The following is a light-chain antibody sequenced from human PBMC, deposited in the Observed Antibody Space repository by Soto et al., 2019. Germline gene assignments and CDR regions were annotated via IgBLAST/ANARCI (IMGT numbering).Light chain of an antibody. CDR3: QQYGISPFT. Sequence: EIVLTQSPGTLSLSPGERATLSCRASQSVSSSYLAWYQQKPGQAPRLLIYGASSSATGIPDRFSGSGSGTDFTLTISRLEPEDFTVYYCQQYGISPFTFGPGTKVDV. J-gene: IGKJ3*01. CDR1: QSVSSSY. CDR2: GAS. V-gene: IGKV3-20*01.